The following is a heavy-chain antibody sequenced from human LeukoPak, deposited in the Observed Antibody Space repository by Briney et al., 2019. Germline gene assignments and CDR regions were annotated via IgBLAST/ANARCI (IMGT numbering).Heavy chain of an antibody. CDR1: GFTFGDYA. V-gene: IGHV3-49*03. CDR3: TRGGESTYYDFWSGYYLSPPPTRGNFDY. J-gene: IGHJ4*02. CDR2: IRSKAYGGTT. Sequence: PGRSLRLSCTASGFTFGDYAMSWFRQAPGKGLEWVGFIRSKAYGGTTEYAASVKGRFTISRDDSKSIAYLQMDSLKTEDTAVYYCTRGGESTYYDFWSGYYLSPPPTRGNFDYWGQGTLVTVSS. D-gene: IGHD3-3*01.